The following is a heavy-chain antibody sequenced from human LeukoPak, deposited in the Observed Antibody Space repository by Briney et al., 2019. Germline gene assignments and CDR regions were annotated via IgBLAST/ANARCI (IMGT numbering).Heavy chain of an antibody. CDR3: ARPASSPQRYFDY. J-gene: IGHJ4*02. CDR2: INPNRGGT. V-gene: IGHV1-2*02. Sequence: ASVKVSCKASGYTFTGYYMHWVRQAPGQGLEWMGWINPNRGGTNYAQKFQGRVTMTRDTSISTAYMEVNRLTSDDTAVYYCARPASSPQRYFDYWGQGTPVTVSS. CDR1: GYTFTGYY. D-gene: IGHD6-13*01.